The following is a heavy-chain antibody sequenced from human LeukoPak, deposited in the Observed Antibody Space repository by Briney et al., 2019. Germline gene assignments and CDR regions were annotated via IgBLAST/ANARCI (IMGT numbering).Heavy chain of an antibody. D-gene: IGHD1-20*01. J-gene: IGHJ4*02. CDR3: ASITGTADYFDY. V-gene: IGHV4-59*08. CDR2: IYYSGST. CDR1: GGSISSYY. Sequence: SETLSLTCTVSGGSISSYYWSWIRQPPGKGLEWIGYIYYSGSTNYNPSLKGRVTISVDTSKNQFSLKLSSVTAADTAVYYCASITGTADYFDYWGQGTLVTVSS.